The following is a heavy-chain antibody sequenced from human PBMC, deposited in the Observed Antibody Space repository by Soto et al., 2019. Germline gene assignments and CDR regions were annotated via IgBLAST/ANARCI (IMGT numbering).Heavy chain of an antibody. CDR3: ARLLDGYNIEWFDP. CDR1: GYSFTSYW. D-gene: IGHD5-12*01. J-gene: IGHJ5*02. V-gene: IGHV5-51*01. CDR2: FYPGDSDT. Sequence: ESLTISCKGSGYSFTSYWIGWVRQMPGKGLEWMGIFYPGDSDTSYCSSFQGQVPFSADKSISTAYLQWSSLKASVTAMYYCARLLDGYNIEWFDPWGQGTLVTVSS.